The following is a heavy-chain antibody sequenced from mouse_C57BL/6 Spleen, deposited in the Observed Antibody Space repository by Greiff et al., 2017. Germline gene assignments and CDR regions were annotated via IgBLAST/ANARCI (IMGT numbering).Heavy chain of an antibody. D-gene: IGHD1-1*01. Sequence: VMLVESGAELARPGASVKMSCKASGYTFTSYTMHWVKQRPGQGLEWIGYINPSSGYTKYNQKFKDKATLTADKSSSTAYMQLSSLTSEDSAVYYCARGEDYYGSNAMDYWGQGTSVTVSS. CDR2: INPSSGYT. CDR1: GYTFTSYT. V-gene: IGHV1-4*01. J-gene: IGHJ4*01. CDR3: ARGEDYYGSNAMDY.